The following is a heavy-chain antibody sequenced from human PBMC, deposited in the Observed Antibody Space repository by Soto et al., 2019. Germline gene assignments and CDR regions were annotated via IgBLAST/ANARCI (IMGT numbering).Heavy chain of an antibody. CDR3: ASTNSSSWFRDWFDP. CDR1: GGSISSFY. Sequence: SETLSLTCTVSGGSISSFYWNWIRQPPGRGLEWIGSFYYSGPTNYNPSLSSRVTISVDTSENQFSLQLTSATSADTAVYYCASTNSSSWFRDWFDPGAREPWSPSPQ. CDR2: FYYSGPT. D-gene: IGHD6-13*01. V-gene: IGHV4-59*01. J-gene: IGHJ5*02.